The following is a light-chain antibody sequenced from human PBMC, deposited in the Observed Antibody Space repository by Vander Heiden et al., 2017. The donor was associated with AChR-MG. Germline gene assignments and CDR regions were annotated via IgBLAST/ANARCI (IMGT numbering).Light chain of an antibody. J-gene: IGLJ3*02. Sequence: QPALTHPAPLSGSPGQSTTISCTGTSSDVGAYTYVAWYQHYPGEAPKLLIFDVSKRPSGVSSRFSGSKSGNTASLTISGLQADDEADYHCVSYTSTTSWVFGGGTRLTVL. CDR3: VSYTSTTSWV. CDR2: DVS. V-gene: IGLV2-14*03. CDR1: SSDVGAYTY.